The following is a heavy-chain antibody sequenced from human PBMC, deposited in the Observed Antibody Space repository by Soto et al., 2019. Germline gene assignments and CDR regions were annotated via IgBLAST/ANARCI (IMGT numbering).Heavy chain of an antibody. D-gene: IGHD3-3*01. V-gene: IGHV3-30*03. Sequence: GGSLRLSCAASGFFFSAYCMSWARQAPGKGLEWVAVISYDGGNKYYGDSVKGRFTIFRDNSKNTLFLQMNSLRVEDTAVYYCAGGLRNYDFWSGNYYWGQGTLVTVSS. J-gene: IGHJ4*02. CDR3: AGGLRNYDFWSGNYY. CDR1: GFFFSAYC. CDR2: ISYDGGNK.